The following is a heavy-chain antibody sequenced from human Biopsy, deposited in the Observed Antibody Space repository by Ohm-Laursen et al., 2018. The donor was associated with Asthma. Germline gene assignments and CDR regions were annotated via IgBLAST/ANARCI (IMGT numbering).Heavy chain of an antibody. D-gene: IGHD3-10*01. CDR3: ARERAGYYGSGSYLGY. CDR1: GGSVSSGSYY. J-gene: IGHJ4*02. CDR2: IYYSGST. V-gene: IGHV4-61*01. Sequence: SETLSLTCTVSGGSVSSGSYYWSWIRQPPGKGLEWIGYIYYSGSTNYNPSLKSRVTISVDTSKNQFSLKLSSVTAVDTAVYYCARERAGYYGSGSYLGYWGQGTLVTVSS.